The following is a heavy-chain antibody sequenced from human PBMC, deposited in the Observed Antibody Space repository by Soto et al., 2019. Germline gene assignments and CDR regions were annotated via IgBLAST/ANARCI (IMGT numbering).Heavy chain of an antibody. J-gene: IGHJ6*02. CDR2: IYTSGST. Sequence: LSLTCTVSGGSISSYYWSWIRQPAGKGLEWIGRIYTSGSTNYNPSLKSRVTMSVDTSKNQFSLKLSSVTAADTAVYYCARGSSSWHHYYYYYGMDVWGQGTTVTVSS. V-gene: IGHV4-4*07. CDR1: GGSISSYY. D-gene: IGHD6-13*01. CDR3: ARGSSSWHHYYYYYGMDV.